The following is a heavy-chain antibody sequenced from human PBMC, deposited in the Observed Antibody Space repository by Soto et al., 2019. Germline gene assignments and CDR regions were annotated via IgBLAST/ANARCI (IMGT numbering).Heavy chain of an antibody. CDR2: IVYEGSNK. Sequence: QVQLVESGGDVVQPGRSLRLSCAASGFTFSNYGMHWARQAPGKGLEWVAAIVYEGSNKYYADSVKGRFTISRDNSKNGLELQMNGLGAEARAGYYCEGGTYYLDYCGQGSVVAVCS. CDR3: EGGTYYLDY. CDR1: GFTFSNYG. V-gene: IGHV3-33*01. D-gene: IGHD1-26*01. J-gene: IGHJ4*02.